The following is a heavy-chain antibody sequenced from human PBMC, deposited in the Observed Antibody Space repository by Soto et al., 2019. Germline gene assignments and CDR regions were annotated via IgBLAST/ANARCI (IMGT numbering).Heavy chain of an antibody. J-gene: IGHJ4*02. CDR2: ISYDGSNK. V-gene: IGHV3-30-3*01. D-gene: IGHD1-26*01. Sequence: GGSLRLSCAASGFTFSSYAMHWVRQAPGKGLEWVAVISYDGSNKYYADSVKGRFTISRDNSKNTLYLQMNSLRAEDTAVYYCARDSHLSGSYYEIDYWGQGTLVTVSS. CDR1: GFTFSSYA. CDR3: ARDSHLSGSYYEIDY.